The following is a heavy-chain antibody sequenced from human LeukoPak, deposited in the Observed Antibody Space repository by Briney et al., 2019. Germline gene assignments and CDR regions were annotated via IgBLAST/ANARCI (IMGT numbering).Heavy chain of an antibody. V-gene: IGHV1-2*02. CDR3: ARGEHHSFPYFFNY. CDR2: INPNSGDT. CDR1: GYTFNDYY. Sequence: ASVKVSCKASGYTFNDYYVHWVRQAPGQGLEWMGWINPNSGDTNYAQKFQGRVTMTRDTSINAAYMEVSRLTTDDTALYYCARGEHHSFPYFFNYWGQGTQVTVSS. J-gene: IGHJ4*02. D-gene: IGHD1-14*01.